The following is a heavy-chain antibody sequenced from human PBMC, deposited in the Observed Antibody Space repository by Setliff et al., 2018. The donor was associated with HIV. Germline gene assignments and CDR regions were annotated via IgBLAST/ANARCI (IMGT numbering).Heavy chain of an antibody. J-gene: IGHJ4*02. CDR2: IYPGDSDV. CDR1: GYSFTNFW. V-gene: IGHV5-51*01. D-gene: IGHD2-15*01. Sequence: PGESLKISCQASGYSFTNFWIGWVRQMPGKGLEWMGIIYPGDSDVRYNPSFQGQVTVSVDKSINTAYLQWSSLKASDTATYYCAREHRLCSGERCVLPDYWGQGTLVTVSS. CDR3: AREHRLCSGERCVLPDY.